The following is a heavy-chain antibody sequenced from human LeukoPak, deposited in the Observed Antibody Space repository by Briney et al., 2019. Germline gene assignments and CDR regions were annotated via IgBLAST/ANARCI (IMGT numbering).Heavy chain of an antibody. CDR1: GESTRSSSHY. D-gene: IGHD6-13*01. J-gene: IGHJ4*02. V-gene: IGHV4-39*01. CDR3: AKTTQQLFDF. Sequence: PSETLSLTCTVSGESTRSSSHYWGWIRQPPGKGLEWIANIYYSGTPYYNPSLKSRVTISVDTSKNQFSLKLRSVTATDTAVYFCAKTTQQLFDFWGQGTLVTVTS. CDR2: IYYSGTP.